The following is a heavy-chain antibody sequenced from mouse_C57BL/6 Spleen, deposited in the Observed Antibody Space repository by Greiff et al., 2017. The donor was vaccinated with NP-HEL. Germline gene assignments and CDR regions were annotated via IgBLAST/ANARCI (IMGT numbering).Heavy chain of an antibody. D-gene: IGHD1-1*01. V-gene: IGHV1-81*01. CDR3: AYGSSLLWYFGV. CDR1: GYTFTSYG. J-gene: IGHJ1*03. Sequence: QVQLQQSGAELARPGASVKLSCKASGYTFTSYGISWVKQRTGQGLEWIGEIYPRSGNTYYNEKFKGKATLTADKSSSTAYMELRSLTSEDSAVYFCAYGSSLLWYFGVWGTVTTVTVA. CDR2: IYPRSGNT.